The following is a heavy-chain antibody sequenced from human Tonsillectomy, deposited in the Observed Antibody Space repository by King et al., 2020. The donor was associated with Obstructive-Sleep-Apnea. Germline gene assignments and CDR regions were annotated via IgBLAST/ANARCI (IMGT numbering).Heavy chain of an antibody. CDR3: AHAEPYWYYDL. V-gene: IGHV2-5*01. CDR1: GFSLNTSGVG. D-gene: IGHD1-26*01. CDR2: IYWNDDK. Sequence: TLKESGPTLVKPTQTLTLTCTFSGFSLNTSGVGVGWIRQPPGKALEWLALIYWNDDKRYSPSLKSRLTITKDTSKNQVVLTMTNMDPVDTATYYWAHAEPYWYYDLWGRGTLVTVSS. J-gene: IGHJ2*01.